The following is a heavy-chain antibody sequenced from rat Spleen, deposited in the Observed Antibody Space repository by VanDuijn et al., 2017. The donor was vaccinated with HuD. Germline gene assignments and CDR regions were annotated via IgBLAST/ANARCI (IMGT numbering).Heavy chain of an antibody. J-gene: IGHJ4*01. CDR2: ISPSGDST. V-gene: IGHV5S13*01. Sequence: EVQLVESGGGLVQPGRSLKLSCAASGFTFSNHDMAWVRQAPTKGLEWLASISPSGDSTYYRDSVKGRFTISRANAKNTLYLQMNSLRSEDTATYYCARPGITSYVMDAWGQGASVTVSS. CDR3: ARPGITSYVMDA. D-gene: IGHD1-4*01. CDR1: GFTFSNHD.